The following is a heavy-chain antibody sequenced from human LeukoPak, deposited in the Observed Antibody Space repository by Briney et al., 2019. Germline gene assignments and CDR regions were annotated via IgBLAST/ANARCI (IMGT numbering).Heavy chain of an antibody. CDR3: ARGSKYSSGWYLH. Sequence: ASVKVSCKASGYTFTGYYMHWVRQAPGQGLEWMGWINPNSGGTNYAQKFQGRVTMTRDTSISTAYMELSRLRSDDTAVYYFARGSKYSSGWYLHWGQGTLVTVSS. CDR2: INPNSGGT. D-gene: IGHD6-19*01. CDR1: GYTFTGYY. V-gene: IGHV1-2*02. J-gene: IGHJ4*02.